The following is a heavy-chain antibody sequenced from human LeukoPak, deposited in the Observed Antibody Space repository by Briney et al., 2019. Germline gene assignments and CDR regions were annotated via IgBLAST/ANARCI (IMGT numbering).Heavy chain of an antibody. J-gene: IGHJ6*02. V-gene: IGHV1-8*02. CDR1: GYTFTSYG. CDR2: MNPNSGNT. Sequence: ASVKVSCKASGYTFTSYGISWVRQAPGQGLEWMGWMNPNSGNTGYAQKFQGRVTMTRNTSISTAYTELSSLRSEDTAVYYCASVGIAAAGTSYYYYGMDVWGQGTTVTVSS. CDR3: ASVGIAAAGTSYYYYGMDV. D-gene: IGHD6-13*01.